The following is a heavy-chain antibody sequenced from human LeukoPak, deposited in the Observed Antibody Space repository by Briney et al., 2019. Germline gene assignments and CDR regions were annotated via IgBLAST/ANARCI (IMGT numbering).Heavy chain of an antibody. J-gene: IGHJ6*03. CDR3: ARALSWTTESYYYMDV. CDR2: MNPNSLNT. V-gene: IGHV1-8*01. Sequence: GASVKVSCKTSGYTFMSYDINWVRPATGQGLERMGWMNPNSLNTGYGQRFQGRVTMTMNTSMSTAYMELSSLRSEDTAVYYCARALSWTTESYYYMDVWGKGTTVTVSS. D-gene: IGHD3/OR15-3a*01. CDR1: GYTFMSYD.